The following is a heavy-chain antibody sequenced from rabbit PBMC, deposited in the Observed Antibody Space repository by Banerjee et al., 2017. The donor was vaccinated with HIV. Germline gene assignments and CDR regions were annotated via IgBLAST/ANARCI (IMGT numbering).Heavy chain of an antibody. CDR2: ITYGGRT. Sequence: ESGGGLVQPGGSLKLSCKASGFDFSSYAITWVRQAPGKGLEYIGYITYGGRTYYASWVNGRFTISRTSTTVTLQMTSLTAADTATYFCARPYGGYDFLFYGMDLWGPGTLVTVS. D-gene: IGHD3-1*01. CDR3: ARPYGGYDFLFYGMDL. V-gene: IGHV1S21*01. CDR1: GFDFSSYA. J-gene: IGHJ6*01.